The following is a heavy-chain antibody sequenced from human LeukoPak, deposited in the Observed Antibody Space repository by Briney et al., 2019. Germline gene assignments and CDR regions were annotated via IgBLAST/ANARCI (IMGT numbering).Heavy chain of an antibody. CDR3: VRDFRSADY. Sequence: GGSLRLSCAASGFTFSTYSMHWVRQAPGKGPMWVSRICPDGTVTNYADSVKARFIISRDNARNTVYLQMNSLRVEDTAVYYCVRDFRSADYWGQGTLVTVSS. V-gene: IGHV3-74*01. J-gene: IGHJ4*02. CDR1: GFTFSTYS. CDR2: ICPDGTVT.